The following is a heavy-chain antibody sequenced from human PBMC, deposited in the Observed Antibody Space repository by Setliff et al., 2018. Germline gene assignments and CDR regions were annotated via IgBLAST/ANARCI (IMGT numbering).Heavy chain of an antibody. D-gene: IGHD4-17*01. CDR1: GYRFDIYW. V-gene: IGHV5-51*01. Sequence: PGESLKISCQISGYRFDIYWIGWVRQMPGKGLEWMGIIYPGDSDTRYSPSFQGQVTISADKSISTAYLQLSSLKASDTAIYYCARRAVTAEYFQHWGHGTRVTV. CDR2: IYPGDSDT. J-gene: IGHJ1*01. CDR3: ARRAVTAEYFQH.